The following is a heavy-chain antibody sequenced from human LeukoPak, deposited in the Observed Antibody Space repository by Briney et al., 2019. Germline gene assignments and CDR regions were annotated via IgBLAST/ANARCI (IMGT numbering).Heavy chain of an antibody. V-gene: IGHV4-30-4*08. Sequence: SETLSLTCTVSGGSISSGDYYWSWIRQPPGKGLEWIGYIYYSGSTYYNPSLKSRVTISVDTSKDQFSLKLSSVTAADTAVYYCAREGYDRGFDPWGQGTLVTVSS. CDR2: IYYSGST. J-gene: IGHJ5*02. D-gene: IGHD1-14*01. CDR3: AREGYDRGFDP. CDR1: GGSISSGDYY.